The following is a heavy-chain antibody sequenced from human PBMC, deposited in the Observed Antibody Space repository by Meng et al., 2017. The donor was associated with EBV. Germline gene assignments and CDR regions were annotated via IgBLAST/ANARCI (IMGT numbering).Heavy chain of an antibody. D-gene: IGHD6-19*01. Sequence: QGQVVKSGAEVKQPGASVKVSCKASGYTFTGYYMHWVRQAPGQGLEWMGRINPNSGGTNYAQKFQGRVTMTRDTSISTAYMELSRLRSDDTAVYYCARVGIAVAGTGDYWGQGTLVTVSS. CDR2: INPNSGGT. CDR1: GYTFTGYY. V-gene: IGHV1-2*06. J-gene: IGHJ4*02. CDR3: ARVGIAVAGTGDY.